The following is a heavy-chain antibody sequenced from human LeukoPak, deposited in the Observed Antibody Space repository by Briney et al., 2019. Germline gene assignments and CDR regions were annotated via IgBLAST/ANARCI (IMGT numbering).Heavy chain of an antibody. CDR2: MNPNSGDT. Sequence: GASVKVSCKASGYTFTSYGISWVRQVTGQGLEWMGWMNPNSGDTGYPQKFQGRVTMTRDTSITTAYMELSSLRSEDTAVYYCARSGFGSGISSDLWGQGTLVTVSS. CDR1: GYTFTSYG. CDR3: ARSGFGSGISSDL. V-gene: IGHV1-8*02. D-gene: IGHD3-10*01. J-gene: IGHJ5*02.